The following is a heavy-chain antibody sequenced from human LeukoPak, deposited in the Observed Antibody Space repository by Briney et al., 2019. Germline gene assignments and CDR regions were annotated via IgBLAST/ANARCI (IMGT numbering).Heavy chain of an antibody. Sequence: PGGSLRLSCAASGFTVSSNYMSWVRQAPGKGLEWVAVISYDGSNKYYADSVKGRFTISRDNSKNTLYLQMNSLRAEDTAVYYCARDPTMAAYFDYWGQGTLVTVSS. J-gene: IGHJ4*02. D-gene: IGHD5-24*01. V-gene: IGHV3-30-3*01. CDR1: GFTVSSNY. CDR3: ARDPTMAAYFDY. CDR2: ISYDGSNK.